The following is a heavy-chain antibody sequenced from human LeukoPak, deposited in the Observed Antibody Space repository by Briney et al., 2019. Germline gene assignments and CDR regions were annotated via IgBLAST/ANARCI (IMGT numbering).Heavy chain of an antibody. CDR1: GYTFTSYG. V-gene: IGHV1-18*01. J-gene: IGHJ6*02. D-gene: IGHD3-10*01. Sequence: ASVKVSCKASGYTFTSYGISWVRQAPGQGLEWMGWISAYNGNTNYAQKLQGRVTMTTDTSTSTAYMELRSLRSDDTAVYYCARSNMVRGVIDYYYYGMDVWGQGTTVTVSS. CDR3: ARSNMVRGVIDYYYYGMDV. CDR2: ISAYNGNT.